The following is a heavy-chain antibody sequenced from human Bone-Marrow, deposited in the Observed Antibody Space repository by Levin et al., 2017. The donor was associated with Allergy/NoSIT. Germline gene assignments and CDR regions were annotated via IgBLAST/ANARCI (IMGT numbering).Heavy chain of an antibody. D-gene: IGHD3-22*01. Sequence: GESLKISCAASGFTFSSYAMSWVRQAPGKGLEWVSAISGSGGSTYYADSVKGRFTISRDNSKNTLYLQMNSLRAEDTAVYYCAKDQNGYYDSSGYKDYWGQGTLVTVSS. CDR2: ISGSGGST. V-gene: IGHV3-23*01. J-gene: IGHJ4*02. CDR1: GFTFSSYA. CDR3: AKDQNGYYDSSGYKDY.